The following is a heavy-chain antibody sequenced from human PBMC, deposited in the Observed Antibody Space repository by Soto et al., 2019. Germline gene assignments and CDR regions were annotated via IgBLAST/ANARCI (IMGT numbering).Heavy chain of an antibody. V-gene: IGHV3-48*01. D-gene: IGHD1-20*01. J-gene: IGHJ4*02. CDR3: ARVLYNWNDVLDY. Sequence: GGSLRLSCAASGFTFSNYNMNWVRQAPGKGLECVSYISNSSRSIYYADSVKGRFTISRDNAKNSLYLQMNSLRAEDTAVYYCARVLYNWNDVLDYWGQGTLVTVSS. CDR1: GFTFSNYN. CDR2: ISNSSRSI.